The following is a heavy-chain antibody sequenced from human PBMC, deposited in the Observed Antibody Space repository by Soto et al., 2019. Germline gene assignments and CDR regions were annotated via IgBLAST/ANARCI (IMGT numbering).Heavy chain of an antibody. CDR1: GYTFTSYD. CDR3: ARGVRRELRAAAGPYYYYYMDV. J-gene: IGHJ6*03. V-gene: IGHV1-8*01. CDR2: MNPNSGNT. Sequence: QVQLVQSGAEVKKPGASVKVSCKASGYTFTSYDINWVRQATGQGLEWMGWMNPNSGNTGYAQKFQGRVTMTRNTSISTAYMELSSLRSEDTAVYYCARGVRRELRAAAGPYYYYYMDVWGKGTTVTVSS. D-gene: IGHD6-13*01.